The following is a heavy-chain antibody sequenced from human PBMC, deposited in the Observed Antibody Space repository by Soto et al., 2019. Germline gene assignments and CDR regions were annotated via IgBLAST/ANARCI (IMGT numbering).Heavy chain of an antibody. J-gene: IGHJ5*02. CDR3: AKGKSVPTTIVNLFEL. CDR1: GYTFTSYA. Sequence: ASVKVSCKASGYTFTSYAIPWVRQAPGQMLEWMGWINAATGDTEFSETFQGRVTFTRDTSARTSEMERTSLRSEDTAVSYCAKGKSVPTTIVNLFELWGEGILVTVTS. V-gene: IGHV1-3*01. D-gene: IGHD2-2*01. CDR2: INAATGDT.